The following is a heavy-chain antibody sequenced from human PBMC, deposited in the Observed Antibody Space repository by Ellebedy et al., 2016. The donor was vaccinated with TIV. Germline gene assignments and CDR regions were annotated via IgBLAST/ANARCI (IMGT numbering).Heavy chain of an antibody. CDR3: ATYTRDYSDY. D-gene: IGHD3-16*01. Sequence: GGSLRLSCKGSGYSFTSYWIGWVRQMPGKGLEWMGIIYPGDSDTRYSPSFQGQVTISADKSISTAYLQWSSLKASDTAMYYCATYTRDYSDYWGQGTLVTVSS. CDR1: GYSFTSYW. V-gene: IGHV5-51*01. CDR2: IYPGDSDT. J-gene: IGHJ4*02.